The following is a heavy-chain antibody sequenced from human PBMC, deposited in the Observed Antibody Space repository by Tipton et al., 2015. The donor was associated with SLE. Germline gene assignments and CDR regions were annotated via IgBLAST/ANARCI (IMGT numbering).Heavy chain of an antibody. CDR2: ISNDGGNA. V-gene: IGHV3-30*04. CDR3: AGAIVGATPPDY. J-gene: IGHJ4*02. Sequence: SLRLSCAASGFTFSRYSMHWVRQAPGKGLESVAVISNDGGNAYYADSVKGRFTISRDNAKNSLSLQMNGLRAEDTAVYYCAGAIVGATPPDYWGQGTLVTVSS. D-gene: IGHD1-26*01. CDR1: GFTFSRYS.